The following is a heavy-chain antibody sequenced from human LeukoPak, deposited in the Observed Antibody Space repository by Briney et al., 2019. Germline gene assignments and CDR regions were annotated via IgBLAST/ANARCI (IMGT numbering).Heavy chain of an antibody. V-gene: IGHV3-30*04. CDR1: RFTFSNYA. D-gene: IGHD3-3*02. CDR2: IRYDGGKK. Sequence: PGGSLRLSCAASRFTFSNYAFHWVRQAPGKGLEWVSHIRYDGGKKYYADSVKGRFTISRDNSRNTLYLQMNSLTVDDKAVYYCVRNRYLKMTSTGILGNWGLGTLVIVSS. J-gene: IGHJ4*02. CDR3: VRNRYLKMTSTGILGN.